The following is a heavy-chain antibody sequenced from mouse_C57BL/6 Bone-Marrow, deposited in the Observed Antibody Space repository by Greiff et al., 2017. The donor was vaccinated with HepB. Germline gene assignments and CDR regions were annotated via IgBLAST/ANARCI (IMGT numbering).Heavy chain of an antibody. J-gene: IGHJ3*01. V-gene: IGHV1-55*01. CDR3: ARTFPGGYGSRPFAY. D-gene: IGHD1-1*01. CDR1: GYTFTSYW. CDR2: IYPGSGST. Sequence: QVQLKQPGAELVKPGASVKMSCKASGYTFTSYWITWVKQRPGQGLEWIGDIYPGSGSTNYNEKFKSKATLTVDTSSSTAYMQLSSLTSEDSAVYYCARTFPGGYGSRPFAYWGQGTLVTVSA.